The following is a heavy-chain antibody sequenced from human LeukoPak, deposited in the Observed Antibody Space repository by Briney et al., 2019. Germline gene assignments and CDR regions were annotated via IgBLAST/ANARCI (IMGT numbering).Heavy chain of an antibody. D-gene: IGHD1-26*01. CDR3: ARSASGNLYDTFDI. V-gene: IGHV4-59*01. Sequence: PSETLSLTCTVSGGSISSFYWSWIRQPPGKGLEWIGYVYHSGSTNYNPSLKSRATISVDTSKNQFSLKVNSVTAADTAVYYCARSASGNLYDTFDIWGQGTMVTVSS. CDR1: GGSISSFY. CDR2: VYHSGST. J-gene: IGHJ3*02.